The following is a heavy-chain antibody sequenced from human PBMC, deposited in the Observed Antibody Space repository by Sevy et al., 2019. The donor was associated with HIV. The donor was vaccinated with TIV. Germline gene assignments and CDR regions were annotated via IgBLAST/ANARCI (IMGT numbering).Heavy chain of an antibody. V-gene: IGHV1-24*01. D-gene: IGHD2-2*01. CDR2: FDPEDGGT. CDR1: GYTLTDLS. J-gene: IGHJ3*02. Sequence: ASVKVSCKVSGYTLTDLSMHWVRQAPGKGLEWMGGFDPEDGGTIYAQKFQGRVTMTEDTSTETAYMELSSLGSEDTVVYYCATLPPKIVVVPALDIWGQGTMVTVSS. CDR3: ATLPPKIVVVPALDI.